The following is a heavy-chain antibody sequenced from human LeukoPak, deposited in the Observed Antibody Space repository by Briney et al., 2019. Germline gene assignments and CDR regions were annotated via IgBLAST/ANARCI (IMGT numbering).Heavy chain of an antibody. CDR1: GYTFTSYY. CDR3: ARGLGIRIAAAGTPWFDP. CDR2: INPNSGGT. D-gene: IGHD6-13*01. V-gene: IGHV1-2*02. J-gene: IGHJ5*02. Sequence: ASVKVSCKASGYTFTSYYMHWVRQAPGQGLEWMGWINPNSGGTNYAQKFQGRVTMTRDTSISTAYMELSRLRSDDTAVYYCARGLGIRIAAAGTPWFDPWGQGTLVTVSS.